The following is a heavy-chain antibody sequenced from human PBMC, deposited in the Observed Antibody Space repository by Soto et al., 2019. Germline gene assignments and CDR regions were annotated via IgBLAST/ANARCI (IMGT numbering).Heavy chain of an antibody. CDR2: ISSDGSDK. Sequence: QVYLVESGGGVVQPGRSLRLSCAASGFSFRSTGIHWVRQAPGAGLEWVAVISSDGSDKFYADSVKGRVTVFRDNSKNTAYLEMRSLTVEDTAVYFCAKDYSATWYYFDSWGQGTLVTVSS. D-gene: IGHD6-13*01. CDR1: GFSFRSTG. V-gene: IGHV3-30*18. CDR3: AKDYSATWYYFDS. J-gene: IGHJ4*02.